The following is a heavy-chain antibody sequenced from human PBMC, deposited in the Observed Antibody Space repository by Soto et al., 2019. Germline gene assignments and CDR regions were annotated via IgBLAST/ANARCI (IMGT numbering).Heavy chain of an antibody. D-gene: IGHD4-17*01. V-gene: IGHV1-3*01. CDR1: GYIFTNYS. CDR2: ISGADGNT. CDR3: ARDRTTSSTRPFDN. J-gene: IGHJ4*02. Sequence: ASVKVSCKPSGYIFTNYSIHWVRQAPGQRLEWMGWISGADGNTRYSPKFQGRLTISTDTSASTAYMELSSLRSEDTAVFYCARDRTTSSTRPFDNYGQSTLVT.